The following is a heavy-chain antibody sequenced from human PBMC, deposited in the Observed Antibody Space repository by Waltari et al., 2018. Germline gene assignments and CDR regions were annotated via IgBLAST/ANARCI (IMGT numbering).Heavy chain of an antibody. CDR1: GASLRNYF. V-gene: IGHV4-34*01. CDR2: INHGGTT. J-gene: IGHJ4*02. Sequence: QVQLQQWGAGLVKPSETLSLTCAVYGASLRNYFWSWIRQAPGKGLEWIGEINHGGTTNYNPSLKSRVTISVDTSKSQFSRRLRSVTAADTAVYYCARGYSNGYGPGDSWGQGTLVTVSS. D-gene: IGHD5-18*01. CDR3: ARGYSNGYGPGDS.